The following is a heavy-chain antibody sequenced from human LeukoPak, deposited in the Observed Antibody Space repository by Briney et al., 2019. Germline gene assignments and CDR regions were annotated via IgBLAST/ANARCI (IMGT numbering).Heavy chain of an antibody. CDR1: GYTFTSYD. V-gene: IGHV1-8*03. CDR3: ARGHSGSYSPVDY. J-gene: IGHJ4*02. CDR2: MNPNSGNT. D-gene: IGHD1-26*01. Sequence: ASVTVSCKASGYTFTSYDINWVRQATGQGLEWMGWMNPNSGNTGYAQKFQGRVTITRNTSISTAYMELSSLRSEDTAVYYCARGHSGSYSPVDYWGQGTLVTVSS.